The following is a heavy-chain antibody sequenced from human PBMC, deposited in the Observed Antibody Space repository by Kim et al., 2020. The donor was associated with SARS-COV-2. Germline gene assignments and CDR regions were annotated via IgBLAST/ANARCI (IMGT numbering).Heavy chain of an antibody. Sequence: SETLSLTCAVYGGSFSGYYWSWIRQPPGKGLEWIGEINHSGSTNYNPSLKSRVTISVDTSKNQFSLKLSSVTAADTAVYYCARDSTIPMTTVSRGWFDPWGQGTLVTVSS. CDR2: INHSGST. J-gene: IGHJ5*02. CDR1: GGSFSGYY. V-gene: IGHV4-34*01. CDR3: ARDSTIPMTTVSRGWFDP. D-gene: IGHD4-4*01.